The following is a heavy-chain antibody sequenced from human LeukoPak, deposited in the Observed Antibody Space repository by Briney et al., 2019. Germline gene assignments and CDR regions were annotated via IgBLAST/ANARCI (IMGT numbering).Heavy chain of an antibody. CDR1: GYSFTSYW. V-gene: IGHV5-51*01. D-gene: IGHD3-22*01. CDR3: ARRGYDSSGYRDAFDI. CDR2: IYPGDSDT. Sequence: HGESLKISCKGSGYSFTSYWIGWVRQMPGKGLEWMGIIYPGDSDTTYSPSFQGQVTISADKSISTAYLQWSSLKASDTAMYYCARRGYDSSGYRDAFDIWGQGTMVTVSS. J-gene: IGHJ3*02.